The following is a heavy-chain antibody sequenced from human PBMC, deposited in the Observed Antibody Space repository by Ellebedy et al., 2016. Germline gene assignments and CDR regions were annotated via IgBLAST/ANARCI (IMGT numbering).Heavy chain of an antibody. CDR1: GFSFGRYT. Sequence: GGSLRLXXVASGFSFGRYTMHWVRQAPGKGLEWVALTSNDGSKEHNADSVKGRFTISRDNSKNTVYLQMNSLRVEDTAVYFCARDVGRVGDNYWGQGTLVTVSS. V-gene: IGHV3-30-3*01. D-gene: IGHD5-24*01. CDR3: ARDVGRVGDNY. CDR2: TSNDGSKE. J-gene: IGHJ4*02.